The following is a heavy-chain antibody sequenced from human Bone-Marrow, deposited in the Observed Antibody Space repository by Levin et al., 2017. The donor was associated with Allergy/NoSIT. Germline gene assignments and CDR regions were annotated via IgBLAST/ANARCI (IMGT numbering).Heavy chain of an antibody. V-gene: IGHV3-23*01. J-gene: IGHJ6*03. D-gene: IGHD3-3*01. CDR3: VRGIYDFLSGYGSDWDYQYHMEV. CDR2: LSGSGDGT. Sequence: PGGSLRLSCEASGFTFLTYAMAWVRQAPGKGLEWVSSLSGSGDGTFYADSVKGRFTISRDNPKSTLYLQMDSLRGEDTAIYYCVRGIYDFLSGYGSDWDYQYHMEVWGKGTTVTVSS. CDR1: GFTFLTYA.